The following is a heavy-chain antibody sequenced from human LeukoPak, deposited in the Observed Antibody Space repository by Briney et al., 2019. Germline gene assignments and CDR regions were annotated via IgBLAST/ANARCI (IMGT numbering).Heavy chain of an antibody. Sequence: GGSLRLSCAASGFTFSSYAMSWVRQAPGKGLEWVSSISNSGGKTFYTDSVKGRFTISRDNSKITLYLQMNSLRAEDTAVYYCAKSYNGYESKPDYWGQGTLVTVSS. D-gene: IGHD5-12*01. CDR3: AKSYNGYESKPDY. J-gene: IGHJ4*02. V-gene: IGHV3-23*01. CDR1: GFTFSSYA. CDR2: ISNSGGKT.